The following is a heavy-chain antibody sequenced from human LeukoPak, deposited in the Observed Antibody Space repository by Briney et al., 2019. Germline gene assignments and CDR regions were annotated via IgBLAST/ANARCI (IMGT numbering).Heavy chain of an antibody. CDR2: ISSSSSYI. J-gene: IGHJ4*02. V-gene: IGHV3-21*01. Sequence: RPGGSLRLSCAASGFTVSSYWMSWVRQAPGKGLEWVSSISSSSSYIYYADSVKGRFTIYRDNAKNSLYLQMNSLRAEDTAVYYCARERSKMGATFDYWGQGTLVTVSS. D-gene: IGHD1-26*01. CDR1: GFTVSSYW. CDR3: ARERSKMGATFDY.